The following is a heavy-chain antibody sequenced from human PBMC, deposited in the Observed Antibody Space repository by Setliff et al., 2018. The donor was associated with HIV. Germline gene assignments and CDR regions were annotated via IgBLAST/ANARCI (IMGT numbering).Heavy chain of an antibody. D-gene: IGHD3-22*01. V-gene: IGHV1-69*13. CDR1: GGTFSSYA. J-gene: IGHJ3*02. CDR3: ARVEDYYDSSSYYPPDAFDI. Sequence: ASVKVSCKASGGTFSSYAISWVRQAPRQGLEWMGGIIPIFGTANYAQKFQGRVTITADESTSTAYMGLSSLRSEDTAVYYCARVEDYYDSSSYYPPDAFDIWGQGTMVTVSS. CDR2: IIPIFGTA.